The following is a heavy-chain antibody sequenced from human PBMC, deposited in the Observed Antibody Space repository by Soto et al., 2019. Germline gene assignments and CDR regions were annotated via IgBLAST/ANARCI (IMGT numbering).Heavy chain of an antibody. D-gene: IGHD2-8*01. Sequence: EVQLVESGGGLVKPGGSLRLSCAASGFSFSNAWMNWVRQAPGKGLAWVGRIKSKNDGGTIGYSAHVEGRFTISRDDSRNTLYVQMNSLKTEDTGVYYCATVGSMASDDVPFDRWGQGTLVTVSS. CDR2: IKSKNDGGTI. J-gene: IGHJ4*02. CDR1: GFSFSNAW. CDR3: ATVGSMASDDVPFDR. V-gene: IGHV3-15*07.